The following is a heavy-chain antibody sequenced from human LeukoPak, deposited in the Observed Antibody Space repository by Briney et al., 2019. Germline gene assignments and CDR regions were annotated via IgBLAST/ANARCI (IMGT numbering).Heavy chain of an antibody. Sequence: GGSLRLSCSASGFTFSSYWVHWVRQAPGKGLVWVSHINSDGSSTSYADSVKGRFTISRDNAKNTLYLQMNSLRAEDTAVYYCARGLNREYGSGRSKVYFQHWGQGTLVTVSS. V-gene: IGHV3-74*01. CDR3: ARGLNREYGSGRSKVYFQH. D-gene: IGHD3-10*01. CDR2: INSDGSST. CDR1: GFTFSSYW. J-gene: IGHJ1*01.